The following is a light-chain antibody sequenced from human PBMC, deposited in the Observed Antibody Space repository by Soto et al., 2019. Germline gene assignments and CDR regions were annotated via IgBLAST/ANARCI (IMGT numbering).Light chain of an antibody. V-gene: IGKV3-11*01. Sequence: TYSPGTLTLPPGESATLSCRASQSVSSYLAWYQQKPGQAPRLLIYDASNRATGIPARFSGSGSGTDFTLTISSLEPEDFAVYYCQQYSNSPQTFGQGTKVDIK. CDR3: QQYSNSPQT. J-gene: IGKJ1*01. CDR1: QSVSSY. CDR2: DAS.